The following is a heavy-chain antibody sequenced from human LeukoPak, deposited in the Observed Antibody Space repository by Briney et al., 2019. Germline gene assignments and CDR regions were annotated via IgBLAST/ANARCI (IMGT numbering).Heavy chain of an antibody. V-gene: IGHV3-23*01. Sequence: GGSLRLSCAASGFTFSSYAMSWVRQAPGKGLEWVSGISGSGGSTVYVDSVKGRFTISRDNPKTTMNLQMNSLRAENTAVYYCAKGGGSIGRSYYFDYWGQGTLVTVSS. CDR1: GFTFSSYA. CDR3: AKGGGSIGRSYYFDY. D-gene: IGHD2-15*01. J-gene: IGHJ4*02. CDR2: ISGSGGST.